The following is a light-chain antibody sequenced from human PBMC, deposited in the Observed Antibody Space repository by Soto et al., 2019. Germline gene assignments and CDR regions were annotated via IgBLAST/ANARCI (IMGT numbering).Light chain of an antibody. J-gene: IGLJ3*02. CDR2: EAT. CDR1: SSDIGRYNL. Sequence: QSALTQPASVSGSPGQSITISCTGTSSDIGRYNLVSWYQQHPGKPPKLMIYEATKRPSGVSNRFSGSTSGTTAYLTSSGLPAEDEADYYCSLYASTNTFMFGGGTQLTVL. CDR3: SLYASTNTFM. V-gene: IGLV2-23*02.